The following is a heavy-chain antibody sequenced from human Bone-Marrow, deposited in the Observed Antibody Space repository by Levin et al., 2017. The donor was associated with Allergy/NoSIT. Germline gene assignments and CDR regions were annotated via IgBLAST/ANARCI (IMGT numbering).Heavy chain of an antibody. CDR3: ARGGYFDWSLDY. CDR2: IYTSGST. V-gene: IGHV4-61*02. Sequence: LRLSCTVSGGSISSGSYYWSWIRQPAGKGLEWIGRIYTSGSTNYNPSLKSRVTISVDTSKNQFSLKLSSVTAADTAVYYCARGGYFDWSLDYWGQGTLVTVSS. CDR1: GGSISSGSYY. D-gene: IGHD3-9*01. J-gene: IGHJ4*02.